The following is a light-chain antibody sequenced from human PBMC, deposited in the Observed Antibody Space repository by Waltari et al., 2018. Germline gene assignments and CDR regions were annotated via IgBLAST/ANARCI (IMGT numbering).Light chain of an antibody. J-gene: IGKJ1*01. CDR1: QNINKW. CDR2: DAS. V-gene: IGKV1-5*01. Sequence: DIQITQSPSTLSASVGHRVTVTCRASQNINKWLAWYQQKPGKAPNLLIYDASTLQSGVPSRFSGSGFGTEFTLAISSLQPEDFATYFCQHYNTYPPTFGQGTRVELK. CDR3: QHYNTYPPT.